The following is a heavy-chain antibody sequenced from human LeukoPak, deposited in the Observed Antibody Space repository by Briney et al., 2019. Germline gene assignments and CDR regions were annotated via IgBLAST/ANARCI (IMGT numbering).Heavy chain of an antibody. CDR3: AKRIDIAVVPEAATHQAFDV. J-gene: IGHJ3*01. CDR2: INTDGSST. CDR1: GFTFSRYW. D-gene: IGHD2-2*01. V-gene: IGHV3-74*01. Sequence: PGGSLRLSCAASGFTFSRYWMHWVRQAPGKGLVWVSGINTDGSSTNYADSVKGRVTISRDNAKNTLYLQMNSLRVEDTAVYYCAKRIDIAVVPEAATHQAFDVCGQGTMVTVSS.